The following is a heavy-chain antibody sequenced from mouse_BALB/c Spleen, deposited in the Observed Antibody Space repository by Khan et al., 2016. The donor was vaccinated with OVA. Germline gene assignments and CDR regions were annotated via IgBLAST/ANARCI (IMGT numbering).Heavy chain of an antibody. D-gene: IGHD2-1*01. CDR2: INPNNGGV. J-gene: IGHJ3*01. CDR3: ARSGYGNPFAY. CDR1: GYTFTSYY. Sequence: QVQLQQPGAELVKPGASVKISCKASGYTFTSYYMYWVKQRPGQGLEWIGGINPNNGGVHFNAKFKNKSTLTVDKSSSTAYMQLSSLTSEDSAVYYCARSGYGNPFAYGGQGTLVTVTA. V-gene: IGHV1S81*02.